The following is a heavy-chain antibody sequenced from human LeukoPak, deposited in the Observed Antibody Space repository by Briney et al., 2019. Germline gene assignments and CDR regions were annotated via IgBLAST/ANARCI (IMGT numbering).Heavy chain of an antibody. V-gene: IGHV4-30-4*01. CDR2: IYYSGST. D-gene: IGHD2-15*01. J-gene: IGHJ3*02. CDR3: ATYVDIVATTTGGCSGGSCYSGDAFDI. CDR1: GGSISSGDYY. Sequence: SQTLFLTCTVSGGSISSGDYYWSWIRQPPGKGLEWIGYIYYSGSTYYNPSLKGRVTISVDTSKNQFSLKLSSVTAADTAVYYCATYVDIVATTTGGCSGGSCYSGDAFDIWGQGTMVTVSS.